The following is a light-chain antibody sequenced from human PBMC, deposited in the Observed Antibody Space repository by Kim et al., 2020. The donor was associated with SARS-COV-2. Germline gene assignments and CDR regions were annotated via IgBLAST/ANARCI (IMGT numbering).Light chain of an antibody. CDR2: KAS. Sequence: LSASVGDRVMITCRASQSISSWLAWYQQKPGKAPKLLIYKASSLETGVPSRFSGSGSGTEFTLTISSLQPDDFATYYCQQYNSTYTFGQGTKLEI. CDR1: QSISSW. CDR3: QQYNSTYT. J-gene: IGKJ2*01. V-gene: IGKV1-5*03.